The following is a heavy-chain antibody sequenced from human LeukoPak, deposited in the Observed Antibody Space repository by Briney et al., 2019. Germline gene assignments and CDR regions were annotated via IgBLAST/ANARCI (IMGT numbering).Heavy chain of an antibody. Sequence: ASVKVSCKASGYTFTSYGISWVRQAPGQGLEWMGWISAYNGNTNYAQKLQGRVIMTTDTSTSTAYMELRSLRSDDTAVYYCARGSMTMIVVAASGPDYWGQGTLVTVSS. J-gene: IGHJ4*02. CDR2: ISAYNGNT. D-gene: IGHD3-22*01. CDR1: GYTFTSYG. V-gene: IGHV1-18*01. CDR3: ARGSMTMIVVAASGPDY.